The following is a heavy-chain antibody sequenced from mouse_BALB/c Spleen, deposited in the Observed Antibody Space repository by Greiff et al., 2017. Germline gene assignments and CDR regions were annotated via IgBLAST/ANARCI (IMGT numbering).Heavy chain of an antibody. V-gene: IGHV5-6-5*01. D-gene: IGHD2-2*01. CDR3: TRGHGYYYDMDY. CDR1: GFTFSSYA. CDR2: ISSGGST. Sequence: EVKLVESGGGLVKPGGSLKLSCAASGFTFSSYAMSWVRQTPEKRLEWVASISSGGSTYYPDSVKGRFTISRDNTKNILYLQMSSLRSEDTAMYYCTRGHGYYYDMDYWGQGTSVTVSS. J-gene: IGHJ4*01.